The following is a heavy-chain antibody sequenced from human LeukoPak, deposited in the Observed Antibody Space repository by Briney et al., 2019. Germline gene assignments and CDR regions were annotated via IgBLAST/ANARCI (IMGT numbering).Heavy chain of an antibody. CDR2: ISSSGSTI. CDR3: ARVNTYYDFWSGYLDY. Sequence: GGSLRLSCAASGFTFSSYEMNWVRQAPGKGLEWVSYISSSGSTIYYADSVKGRFTISRDNAKNSLYLQMNSLRAEDTAVYYCARVNTYYDFWSGYLDYWAREPWSPSPQ. J-gene: IGHJ4*02. CDR1: GFTFSSYE. V-gene: IGHV3-48*03. D-gene: IGHD3-3*01.